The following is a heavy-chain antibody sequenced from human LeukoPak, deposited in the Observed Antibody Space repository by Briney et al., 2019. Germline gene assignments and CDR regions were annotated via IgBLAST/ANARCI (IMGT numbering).Heavy chain of an antibody. CDR1: GGSISSGGYY. D-gene: IGHD6-13*01. V-gene: IGHV4-31*03. CDR2: ICHSGST. Sequence: PSETLSLTCTVSGGSISSGGYYWSWIRQHPGKGLEWIGYICHSGSTYYNPSLKSRSTISVDTSKNQFSLKLSSVTAADTAVYFCARDATASTGAGVDPWGQGTLVTVSS. J-gene: IGHJ5*02. CDR3: ARDATASTGAGVDP.